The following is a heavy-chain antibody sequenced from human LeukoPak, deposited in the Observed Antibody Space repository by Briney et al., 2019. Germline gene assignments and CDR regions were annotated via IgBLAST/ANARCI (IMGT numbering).Heavy chain of an antibody. CDR2: ISYDGSNK. CDR1: GFTFSSYA. V-gene: IGHV3-30-3*01. J-gene: IGHJ1*01. D-gene: IGHD3-10*01. CDR3: ARRLWFGELLAPNPEYFQH. Sequence: GGSLRLSCAASGFTFSSYAMHWVRQAPGKGLEWVAVISYDGSNKYYAASVKGRFTISRDNSKNTLYLQMNSLRAEDTAVYYCARRLWFGELLAPNPEYFQHWGQGTLVTVSS.